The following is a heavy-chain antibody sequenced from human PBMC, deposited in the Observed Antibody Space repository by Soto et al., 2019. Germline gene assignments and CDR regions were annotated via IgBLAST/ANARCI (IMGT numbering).Heavy chain of an antibody. CDR1: GGSISYEYYH. CDR2: IHYIGSI. Sequence: QVQLQQSGPGLVKPSQTLSLTCTVSGGSISYEYYHWTWIRQSPGKGLEWIGYIHYIGSILYNPSFKSRVTISVDTSKNQFSLQLSSVTAADTAVYFCAREDDGGDRDYYGLDVWGQGTTVTVSS. V-gene: IGHV4-30-4*08. J-gene: IGHJ6*02. D-gene: IGHD2-21*02. CDR3: AREDDGGDRDYYGLDV.